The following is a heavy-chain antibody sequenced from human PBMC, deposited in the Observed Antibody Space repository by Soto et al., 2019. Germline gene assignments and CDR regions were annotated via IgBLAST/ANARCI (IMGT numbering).Heavy chain of an antibody. CDR3: ARGGYGTPVTQFRWFDP. J-gene: IGHJ5*02. CDR1: GGTFSSYT. CDR2: IIPILGIA. D-gene: IGHD4-17*01. V-gene: IGHV1-69*02. Sequence: QVQLVQSGAEVKKPGSSVKVSCKASGGTFSSYTISWVRQAPGQGLEWMGRIIPILGIANYAQKFQGRVTSTADKSTSTAYMELSSLRTEDTAVYYCARGGYGTPVTQFRWFDPWGQGTLVTVSS.